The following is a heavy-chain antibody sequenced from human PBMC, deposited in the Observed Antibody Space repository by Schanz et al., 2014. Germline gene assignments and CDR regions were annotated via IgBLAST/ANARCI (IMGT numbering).Heavy chain of an antibody. D-gene: IGHD3-3*01. CDR2: ISSSGSSI. CDR3: ARGVRIDY. Sequence: EVKLVESGGGLVKPGGSLRLSCAASGFTFNNFNMNWVRQAPGKGLEWVSSISSSGSSIYYADSVKGRFTISRDNANNSLFLRMNSLRAEDTAVYYCARGVRIDYWGQGTLVTVSS. CDR1: GFTFNNFN. V-gene: IGHV3-21*06. J-gene: IGHJ4*02.